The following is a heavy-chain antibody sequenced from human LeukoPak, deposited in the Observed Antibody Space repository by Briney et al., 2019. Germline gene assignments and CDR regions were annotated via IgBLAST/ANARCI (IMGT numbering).Heavy chain of an antibody. V-gene: IGHV4-61*02. Sequence: SETLSLTCTVSGDSISSASGTYSWHWSWIRQPAGEGLEWVGRMYIIGSTNYNPSLKSRVSISIDKTKNQFSLKLRSVTAADTAVYYCARDYLVGAPLDSWGQGTLVTVSS. J-gene: IGHJ4*02. CDR2: MYIIGST. CDR1: GDSISSASGTYSWH. CDR3: ARDYLVGAPLDS. D-gene: IGHD1-26*01.